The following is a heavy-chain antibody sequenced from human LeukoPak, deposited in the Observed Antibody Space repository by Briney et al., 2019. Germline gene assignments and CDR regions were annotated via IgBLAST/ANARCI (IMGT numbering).Heavy chain of an antibody. Sequence: GGSLRLSCAASGFTFISYAMTWVRQAPGKGLEWVAAINGGGDATNYADSVKGRFTISRDTSQNTLYLQMNSLRAEDTAVYYCAKALDTYGYMGFDSWGQGTLVTVSS. CDR2: INGGGDAT. V-gene: IGHV3-23*01. CDR1: GFTFISYA. D-gene: IGHD5-18*01. CDR3: AKALDTYGYMGFDS. J-gene: IGHJ4*02.